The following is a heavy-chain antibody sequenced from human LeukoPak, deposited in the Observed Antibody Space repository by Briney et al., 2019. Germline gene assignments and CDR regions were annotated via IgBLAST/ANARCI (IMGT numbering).Heavy chain of an antibody. V-gene: IGHV3-33*08. CDR2: IWNEESNK. Sequence: PGGSLRLSCAASGFSFNHYGMHWVRQAPGKGLEWVAVIWNEESNKYYADSVKGRFTISRDNSKNTLYLQMNSLRAEDTAVYYCAREAAVGATQFDYWGQGTLVTVSS. J-gene: IGHJ4*02. D-gene: IGHD1-26*01. CDR3: AREAAVGATQFDY. CDR1: GFSFNHYG.